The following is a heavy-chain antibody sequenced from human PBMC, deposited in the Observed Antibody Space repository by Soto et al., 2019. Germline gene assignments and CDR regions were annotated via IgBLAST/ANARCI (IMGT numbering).Heavy chain of an antibody. CDR3: ARGRGYVYGSNFYGLDV. D-gene: IGHD6-25*01. Sequence: SETLSLTCGVYRGSFSGFYWSWVRQTPGGGLEWIGDINHSGTTNYNPSFQNRVTISVDKSTNNFSLKMTSVTAADAAVYYCARGRGYVYGSNFYGLDVWGQGTTVTVSS. CDR1: RGSFSGFY. V-gene: IGHV4-34*01. CDR2: INHSGTT. J-gene: IGHJ6*02.